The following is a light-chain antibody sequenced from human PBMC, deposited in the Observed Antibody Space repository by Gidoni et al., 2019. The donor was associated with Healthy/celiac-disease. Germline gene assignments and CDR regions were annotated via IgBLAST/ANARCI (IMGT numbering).Light chain of an antibody. J-gene: IGKJ3*01. Sequence: EIVLTQSPGTLSLSPGERATLSCRASQSVSSSYLAWYQQKPGQAPRLLIYGGSSRATGIPDRFSGSGSGPDFTLTISILEPEDFAVYYCQQYGISPPTFGPGTKVDIK. CDR3: QQYGISPPT. V-gene: IGKV3-20*01. CDR2: GGS. CDR1: QSVSSSY.